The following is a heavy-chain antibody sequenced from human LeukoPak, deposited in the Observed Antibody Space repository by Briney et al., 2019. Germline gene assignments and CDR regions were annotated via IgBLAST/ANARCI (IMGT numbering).Heavy chain of an antibody. CDR2: ISSSGSYI. D-gene: IGHD1-7*01. J-gene: IGHJ5*02. CDR1: GFTFSSYS. V-gene: IGHV3-21*01. Sequence: GGSLRLSCAASGFTFSSYSMNWVRQAPGKGLKWVSCISSSGSYIYYADSVKGRFTISRDNAKNSLYLQMNSLRAEDTAVYYCARGLNWKYGWIDPWGQGTLVTVSS. CDR3: ARGLNWKYGWIDP.